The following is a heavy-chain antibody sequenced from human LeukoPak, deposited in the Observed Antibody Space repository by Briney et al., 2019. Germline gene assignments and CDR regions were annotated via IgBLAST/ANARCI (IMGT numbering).Heavy chain of an antibody. Sequence: GGSLRLSCAASGFTFSSYSMNWVRQAPGRGLEWVSSISSSYIYYADSVKGRFTISRDNAKNSLYLQMNNLRAEDTAVYYCARDFFDYWGQGTLVTVSS. V-gene: IGHV3-21*01. J-gene: IGHJ4*02. CDR3: ARDFFDY. CDR1: GFTFSSYS. CDR2: ISSSYI.